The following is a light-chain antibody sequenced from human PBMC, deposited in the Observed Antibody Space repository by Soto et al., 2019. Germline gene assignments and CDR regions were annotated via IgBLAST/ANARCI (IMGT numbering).Light chain of an antibody. CDR3: MHSIQFPRT. J-gene: IGKJ2*01. V-gene: IGKV2D-29*02. CDR2: EVS. CDR1: QSLLDGDGKTY. Sequence: DIVMTQSPLSLSVTPGQPASISCKSSQSLLDGDGKTYLYWYVQKPGRSPQLLIYEVSNRFSGVPDRFSGSGSGTDFTLTISRVEAEDVGIYYCMHSIQFPRTFGQGTKLEIK.